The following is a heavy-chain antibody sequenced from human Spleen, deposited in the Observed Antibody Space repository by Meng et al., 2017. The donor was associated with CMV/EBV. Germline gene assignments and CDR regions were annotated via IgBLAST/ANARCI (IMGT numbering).Heavy chain of an antibody. J-gene: IGHJ6*02. D-gene: IGHD3-3*01. CDR2: INHSGST. V-gene: IGHV4-34*01. Sequence: SETLSLTCAVYGGSFSGYYWSWIRQPPGKGLEWIGEINHSGSTNYNLSLKSRVTISVDTSKNQFSLKLSSVTAADTAVYYCARGIRFLEWLLHYYYGMDVWGQGTTVTVSS. CDR3: ARGIRFLEWLLHYYYGMDV. CDR1: GGSFSGYY.